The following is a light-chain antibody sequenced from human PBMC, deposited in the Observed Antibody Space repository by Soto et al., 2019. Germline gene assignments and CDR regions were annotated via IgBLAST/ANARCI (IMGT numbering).Light chain of an antibody. CDR3: QHHYTYSGT. J-gene: IGKJ1*01. CDR2: KAS. V-gene: IGKV1-5*03. CDR1: QSISSW. Sequence: LAAYGRSGDNGSCLAFQSISSWLAWYQQKPGKAPKLLIYKASSLESGVPSRFSFSGSGTAFTLTLRSLQPYYSAPHYCQHHYTYSGTFAQGTKVDIK.